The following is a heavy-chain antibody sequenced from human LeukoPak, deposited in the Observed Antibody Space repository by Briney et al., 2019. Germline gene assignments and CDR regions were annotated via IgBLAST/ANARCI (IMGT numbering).Heavy chain of an antibody. V-gene: IGHV2-5*01. J-gene: IGHJ3*02. D-gene: IGHD4/OR15-4a*01. CDR3: AQYPDYGGGYDAFDI. CDR1: GFSLSTTGVG. CDR2: VYWNDDK. Sequence: SGPTLVNPTQTPTLTCTFSGFSLSTTGVGVGWVRQPPGKALEWLTLVYWNDDKRYSPSLKSRITITKDTSKNQVVLTMSNMDPVDTATYYCAQYPDYGGGYDAFDIWGQGTMVTVSS.